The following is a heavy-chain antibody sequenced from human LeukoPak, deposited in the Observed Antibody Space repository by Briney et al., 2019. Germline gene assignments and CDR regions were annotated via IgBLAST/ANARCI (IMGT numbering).Heavy chain of an antibody. CDR1: GGSIGSYY. CDR3: ARVDGDI. J-gene: IGHJ3*02. Sequence: SETLSLTCTVSGGSIGSYYWSWIRQPPGKGLEWIGYIYYSGSTNYNPSLKSRVTISVDTSKNQFSLNLTSVTAADTAVYYCARVDGDIWGQGTMVTVSS. D-gene: IGHD3/OR15-3a*01. V-gene: IGHV4-59*01. CDR2: IYYSGST.